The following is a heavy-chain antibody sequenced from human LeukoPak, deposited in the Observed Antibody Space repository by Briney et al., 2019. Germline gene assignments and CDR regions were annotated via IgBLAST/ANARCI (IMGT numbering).Heavy chain of an antibody. Sequence: SVKVSCKASGYTFTSYGINWVRQAPGQGLEWMGRFDPEDGETIYAQKFQGRVTITADESTSTAYMELSSLRSEDTAVYYCAISGIGVRGFRGFNWFDPWGKGTLVTVSS. J-gene: IGHJ5*02. CDR3: AISGIGVRGFRGFNWFDP. D-gene: IGHD3-10*01. CDR2: FDPEDGET. V-gene: IGHV1-69*13. CDR1: GYTFTSYG.